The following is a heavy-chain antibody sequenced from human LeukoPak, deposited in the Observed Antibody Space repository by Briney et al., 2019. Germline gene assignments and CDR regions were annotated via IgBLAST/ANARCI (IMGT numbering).Heavy chain of an antibody. CDR1: GXTVGSNT. V-gene: IGHV3-66*01. J-gene: IGHJ4*02. CDR2: FYSGGST. CDR3: ARGGSVFEIMVYYFY. Sequence: GGSLRLSCAASGXTVGSNTMSWVRQAPGKGLEWVCIFYSGGSTSYADSVKGRLTISRDNSKSTLYLQMNSLRTGDTAGYYCARGGSVFEIMVYYFYWGQGTLGTVSS. D-gene: IGHD3-22*01.